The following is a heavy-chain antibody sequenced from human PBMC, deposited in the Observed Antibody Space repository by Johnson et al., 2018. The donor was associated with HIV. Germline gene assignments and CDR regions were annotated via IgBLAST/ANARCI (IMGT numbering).Heavy chain of an antibody. D-gene: IGHD6-19*01. CDR1: GFTFSSYA. CDR2: ISYDGSNK. CDR3: ARLPGYSSGWNIGAFDI. J-gene: IGHJ3*02. Sequence: QVQLVESGGGVVQPGRSLRLSCAASGFTFSSYAMHWVRQAPGKGLEWVAVISYDGSNKYYADSVKGRFTISRENSKNTLYLQMNSLRAEDKAVYYCARLPGYSSGWNIGAFDIWGQGTMFTVCS. V-gene: IGHV3-30*04.